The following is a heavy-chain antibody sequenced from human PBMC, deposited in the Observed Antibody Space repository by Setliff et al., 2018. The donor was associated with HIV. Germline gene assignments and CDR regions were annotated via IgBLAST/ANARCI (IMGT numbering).Heavy chain of an antibody. D-gene: IGHD2-8*02. CDR3: ARDLWGLLVFDY. J-gene: IGHJ4*02. CDR1: GYTFTGYY. V-gene: IGHV1-2*06. Sequence: ASVKVSCKASGYTFTGYYIHWVRQAPGQGLEWVGRINPNSGDTNYAQKFQGRVTMTRDTSINTAYMDLGRLRSDDTAVYYCARDLWGLLVFDYWGQGTLVTVSS. CDR2: INPNSGDT.